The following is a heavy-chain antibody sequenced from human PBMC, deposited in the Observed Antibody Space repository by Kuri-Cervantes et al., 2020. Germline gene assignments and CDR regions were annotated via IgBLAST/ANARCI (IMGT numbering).Heavy chain of an antibody. J-gene: IGHJ6*03. D-gene: IGHD6-19*01. V-gene: IGHV1-18*01. CDR3: ARDRFSSGWIYYYYYHMDV. Sequence: ASVKVSCKASGYTFTYYGISWVRQAPGRGLEWMGWITAYNGDTNYAQKFQGRVTMTRNTSISTAYMELRSLRSDDTAVYYCARDRFSSGWIYYYYYHMDVWGKGTTVTVSS. CDR2: ITAYNGDT. CDR1: GYTFTYYG.